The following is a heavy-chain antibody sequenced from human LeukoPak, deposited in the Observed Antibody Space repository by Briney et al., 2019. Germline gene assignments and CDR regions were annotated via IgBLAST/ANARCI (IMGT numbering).Heavy chain of an antibody. CDR2: IYYSGST. D-gene: IGHD6-19*01. CDR1: GGSISSYY. V-gene: IGHV4-59*08. J-gene: IGHJ4*02. CDR3: ARRTWLYSSGWYFDY. Sequence: SETLSLTCTVSGGSISSYYWSWIRQPPGKGLEWIGYIYYSGSTNYNPSLKSRVTTSVDTSKNQFSLKLSSVTAADTAVYYCARRTWLYSSGWYFDYWGQGTLVTVSS.